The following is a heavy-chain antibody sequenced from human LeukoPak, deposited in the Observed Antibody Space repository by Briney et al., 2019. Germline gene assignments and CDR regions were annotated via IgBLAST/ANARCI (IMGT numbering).Heavy chain of an antibody. Sequence: PGGSLRLSCAASGFTFSSYAMSWVRQAPGKGLEWVSLTSGSGDTTYYADSVKGRFTISRVNSKNTLDLQMNSLRAEDTAVYYCARDREYSYFDYWGQGTLVTVSS. CDR2: TSGSGDTT. CDR1: GFTFSSYA. CDR3: ARDREYSYFDY. D-gene: IGHD2/OR15-2a*01. J-gene: IGHJ4*02. V-gene: IGHV3-23*01.